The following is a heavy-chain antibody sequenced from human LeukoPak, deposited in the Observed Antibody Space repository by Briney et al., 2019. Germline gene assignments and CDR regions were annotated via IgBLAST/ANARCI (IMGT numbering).Heavy chain of an antibody. CDR3: ARAGRVVVFPALDY. Sequence: GGSLRLSCAASGFTLSSYWMHWVRQAPGKGLVWVSRINSDGSSTIYADSVKGRFTNSRDNAENSLYLQMNSLRVEDTAVYYCARAGRVVVFPALDYWGQGTLVTVSP. CDR2: INSDGSST. V-gene: IGHV3-74*01. CDR1: GFTLSSYW. D-gene: IGHD2-2*01. J-gene: IGHJ4*02.